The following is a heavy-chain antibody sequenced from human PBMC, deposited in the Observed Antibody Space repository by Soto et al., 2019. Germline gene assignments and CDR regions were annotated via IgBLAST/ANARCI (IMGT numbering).Heavy chain of an antibody. Sequence: GESLKTSCKGSGYSFTSYWIGWVRQMPGKGLEWMGIIYPGDSDTRYSPSFQGQVTISADKSISTAYLQWSSLKASDTAMYYCAKGHDILTGYSGGYNWFDPWGQGTLVTVSS. CDR3: AKGHDILTGYSGGYNWFDP. D-gene: IGHD3-9*01. V-gene: IGHV5-51*01. CDR1: GYSFTSYW. J-gene: IGHJ5*02. CDR2: IYPGDSDT.